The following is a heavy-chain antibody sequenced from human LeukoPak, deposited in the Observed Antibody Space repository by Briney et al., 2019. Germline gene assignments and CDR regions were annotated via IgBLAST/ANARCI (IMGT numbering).Heavy chain of an antibody. CDR3: ARGVTSDY. CDR1: GGSISSYY. D-gene: IGHD5-18*01. V-gene: IGHV4-59*01. J-gene: IGHJ4*02. CDR2: IYYSGST. Sequence: SETLSLTYSVPGGSISSYYWSWIRQPPGKGLEWIGYIYYSGSTNYNPSLKSRVTISVHTSKNQFSLKLNSVTAADTAVYYCARGVTSDYWGQGTLVTVSS.